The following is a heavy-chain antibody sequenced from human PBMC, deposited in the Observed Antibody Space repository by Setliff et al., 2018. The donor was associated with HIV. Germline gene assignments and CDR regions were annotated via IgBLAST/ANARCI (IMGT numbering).Heavy chain of an antibody. J-gene: IGHJ3*02. D-gene: IGHD3-22*01. CDR2: ISAYNGNT. Sequence: ASVKVSCKASGYTFTSYGISWVRQAPGQGLEWMGWISAYNGNTNYAQKLQGRVTMTTDTSKSTAYMELRRLRSDDTAVYYCARVATMIVLDVFDIWGQGTMVTVSS. CDR1: GYTFTSYG. CDR3: ARVATMIVLDVFDI. V-gene: IGHV1-18*01.